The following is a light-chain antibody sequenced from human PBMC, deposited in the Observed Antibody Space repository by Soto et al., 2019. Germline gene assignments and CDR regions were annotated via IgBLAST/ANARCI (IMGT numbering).Light chain of an antibody. Sequence: DIQMTQSPSSVSASVGDRVTITCRTSQGISSXXXWYQQKPGKAPRLLIYAASSLQSGVPSRFSGSGSGTDFTLTISSLQPEDFATYYCQPANSFPLTFGEGTKVEIK. CDR2: AAS. J-gene: IGKJ4*01. CDR3: QPANSFPLT. CDR1: QGISSX. V-gene: IGKV1-12*01.